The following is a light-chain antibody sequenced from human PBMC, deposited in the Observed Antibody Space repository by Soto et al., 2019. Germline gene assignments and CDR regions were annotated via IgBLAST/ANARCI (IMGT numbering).Light chain of an antibody. Sequence: DIQMTQSPSTLSGSVGDRVTITCRASQSITNYLNWYQHKPGQAPNLLIYAASTLQAGVPSRFRGSGSGTDFTLTISSLQPEDFATYFCQQSNSSPPTFGGGTKVDIK. CDR3: QQSNSSPPT. CDR1: QSITNY. V-gene: IGKV1-39*01. J-gene: IGKJ4*01. CDR2: AAS.